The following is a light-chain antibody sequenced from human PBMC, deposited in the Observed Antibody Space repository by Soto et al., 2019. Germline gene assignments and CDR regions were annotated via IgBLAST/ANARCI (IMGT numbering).Light chain of an antibody. CDR1: SSDVGGFNY. Sequence: QSALTQPPSASGSPGQSVTIFCTGTSSDVGGFNYVSWYQQHPGKAPTLMIYEVSKRPSGVPDRFSGSKSGNTASLTVSGLQAEDEADYYCSSYAGSNNRYVFGTGTKLTVL. CDR2: EVS. CDR3: SSYAGSNNRYV. V-gene: IGLV2-8*01. J-gene: IGLJ1*01.